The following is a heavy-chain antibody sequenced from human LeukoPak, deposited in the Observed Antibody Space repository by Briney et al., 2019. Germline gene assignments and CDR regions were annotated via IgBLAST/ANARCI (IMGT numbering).Heavy chain of an antibody. V-gene: IGHV3-30*03. CDR3: ARDRAYGMDV. Sequence: GRSLRLSCAASGFTFSNYGMHWVRQAPGKGLEWVAVISYDGSNKYYADSVKGRFTISRDNSKNTLYLQMNSLRAEDTAVYYCARDRAYGMDVWGQGTTVTVSS. CDR2: ISYDGSNK. J-gene: IGHJ6*02. CDR1: GFTFSNYG. D-gene: IGHD1-26*01.